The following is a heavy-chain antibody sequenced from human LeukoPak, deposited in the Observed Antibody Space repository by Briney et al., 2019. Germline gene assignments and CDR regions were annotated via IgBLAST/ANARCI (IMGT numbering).Heavy chain of an antibody. Sequence: GASVKVSCKASGYTFTGYYMHWVRQAPGQGLEWMGWINPNSGGTNYAQKFQGRVTMTRDTSISTAYMELSRLRSDDTAVYYCASPIYDSSGYFQYFQHWGQGTLVTVSS. J-gene: IGHJ1*01. CDR2: INPNSGGT. D-gene: IGHD3-22*01. CDR3: ASPIYDSSGYFQYFQH. CDR1: GYTFTGYY. V-gene: IGHV1-2*02.